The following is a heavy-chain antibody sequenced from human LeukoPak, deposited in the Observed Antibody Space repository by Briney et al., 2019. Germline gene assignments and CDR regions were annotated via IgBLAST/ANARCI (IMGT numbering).Heavy chain of an antibody. Sequence: GESLKISCKGSGYSFTSYWIGWVRQMPGKGLEWLGIIYPGDSDTRYSPSFQGQVTISADKSISTAYLQWSSLKASDTAMYYCARLPSYYYYGMDVWGQGTTVTVSS. V-gene: IGHV5-51*01. J-gene: IGHJ6*02. CDR1: GYSFTSYW. CDR3: ARLPSYYYYGMDV. CDR2: IYPGDSDT.